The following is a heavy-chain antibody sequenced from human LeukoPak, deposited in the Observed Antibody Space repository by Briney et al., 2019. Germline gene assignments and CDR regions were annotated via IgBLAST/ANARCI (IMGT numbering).Heavy chain of an antibody. Sequence: GESLKISFKGFGXSFTSYWITWVRQMPGKGLEWMGRIDPSDSYANYSPSFEGHVTISADTSISTAYLQWTSLKASDTAIYYCARQLWFGESVGWFDPWGQGTLVTVSS. J-gene: IGHJ5*02. V-gene: IGHV5-10-1*01. D-gene: IGHD3-10*01. CDR2: IDPSDSYA. CDR1: GXSFTSYW. CDR3: ARQLWFGESVGWFDP.